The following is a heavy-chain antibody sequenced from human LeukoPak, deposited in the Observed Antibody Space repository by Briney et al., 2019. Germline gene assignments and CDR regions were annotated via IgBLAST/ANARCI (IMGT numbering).Heavy chain of an antibody. CDR3: ERDGVGVPRV. Sequence: PSETLSLACTVSGGSISNYYWSWIRQPAGKGLEWIGRIYSSGSTNYNPSLKNRITMSVDTSKNQFSLNLSSVTATDTAVYYCERDGVGVPRVWGQGTLVTVSS. CDR1: GGSISNYY. J-gene: IGHJ4*02. V-gene: IGHV4-4*07. CDR2: IYSSGST. D-gene: IGHD2-8*01.